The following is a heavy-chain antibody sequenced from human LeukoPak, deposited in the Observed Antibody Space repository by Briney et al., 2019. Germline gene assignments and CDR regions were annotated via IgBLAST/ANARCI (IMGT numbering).Heavy chain of an antibody. CDR2: IYYSGST. D-gene: IGHD2-2*03. CDR1: GGSISSHY. Sequence: SETLSLTCTVSGGSISSHYWSWIRQPPGKGLEWIGYIYYSGSTNYNPSLKSRVTISVDTSKNQFSLKLSSVTAADTAVYYCAKGGYCSSTSCPPYYYMDVWGKGTTVTVSS. CDR3: AKGGYCSSTSCPPYYYMDV. V-gene: IGHV4-59*11. J-gene: IGHJ6*03.